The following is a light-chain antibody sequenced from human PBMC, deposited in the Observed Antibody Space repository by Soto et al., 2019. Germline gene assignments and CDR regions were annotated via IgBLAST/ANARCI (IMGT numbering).Light chain of an antibody. V-gene: IGKV1-5*03. Sequence: DIEMTQSPSTLSASVGDTVTITCRASQSIATWLAWYQQKPEKAPKLLIYKASTLESGVPSRFSGSGSGTEFTLTISCLQPDDVATYYCQQYNSYSQFTFGPGTKVDIK. CDR1: QSIATW. J-gene: IGKJ3*01. CDR3: QQYNSYSQFT. CDR2: KAS.